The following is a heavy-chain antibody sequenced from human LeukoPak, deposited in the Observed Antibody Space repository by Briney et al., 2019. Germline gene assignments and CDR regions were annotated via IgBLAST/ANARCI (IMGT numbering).Heavy chain of an antibody. Sequence: ASVKVSCKASGYTFTSYYMHWVRQAPGQGLEWMGIINPSGGSTSYAQKFQGRVTMTEDTSTDTAYMELSSLRSEDTAVYYCAASDTAMVEAYYYYGMDVWGQGTTVTVSS. J-gene: IGHJ6*02. V-gene: IGHV1-46*01. D-gene: IGHD5-18*01. CDR2: INPSGGST. CDR3: AASDTAMVEAYYYYGMDV. CDR1: GYTFTSYY.